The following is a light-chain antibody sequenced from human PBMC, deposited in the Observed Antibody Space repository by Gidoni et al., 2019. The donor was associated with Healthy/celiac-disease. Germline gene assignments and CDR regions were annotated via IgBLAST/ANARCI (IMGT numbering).Light chain of an antibody. CDR1: QSVSSN. CDR2: GAS. Sequence: EIVMTQSPATLSVSPGERATLSCRASQSVSSNLAWYPQKPGQAPRLLIYGASTRATGIPARFSGSGSGKEFTLTNSSLQSEDFAVYYCQQYNNWPPWTFGQGTKVEIK. J-gene: IGKJ1*01. CDR3: QQYNNWPPWT. V-gene: IGKV3-15*01.